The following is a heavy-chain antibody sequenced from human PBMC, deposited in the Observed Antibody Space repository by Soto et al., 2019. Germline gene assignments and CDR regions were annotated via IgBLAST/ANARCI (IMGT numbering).Heavy chain of an antibody. CDR1: GDSVASNMAT. J-gene: IGHJ4*01. V-gene: IGHV6-1*01. Sequence: QTLSLTCVISGDSVASNMATSNWVRQSPSRGLEWLGRTYYRSKWKNDYALSVNSRITINPDTSKNQLSLQLSSVTPDDTAIYYCVRGVDSSFDYWGHGTLVTPSS. D-gene: IGHD6-13*01. CDR3: VRGVDSSFDY. CDR2: TYYRSKWKN.